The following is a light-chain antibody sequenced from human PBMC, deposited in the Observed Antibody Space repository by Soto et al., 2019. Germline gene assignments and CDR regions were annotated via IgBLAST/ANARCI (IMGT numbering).Light chain of an antibody. V-gene: IGKV1-5*01. J-gene: IGKJ1*01. CDR3: QQYDGYSPQT. CDR2: DPS. Sequence: DIQMTQSPSTLFASVGDRVTITCRASQSVRNWLAWYQQKPGRAPQLLIYDPSTLEPGVPSRFRGSGSGTEFTLTIHGLQPDDFATYYCQQYDGYSPQTFGQGTKVEIK. CDR1: QSVRNW.